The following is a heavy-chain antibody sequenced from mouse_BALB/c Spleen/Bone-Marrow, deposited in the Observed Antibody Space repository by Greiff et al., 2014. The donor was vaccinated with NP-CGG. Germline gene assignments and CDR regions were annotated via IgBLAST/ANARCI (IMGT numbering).Heavy chain of an antibody. CDR2: ILPGSGST. Sequence: LVESGAELMKPGASVKISCKTSGFTFSSYWIEWVKQRPGHGLEWIGEILPGSGSTNSNGKFKGKATFTADTSSNTAYMQLSSLTSEDSAVYYCARELGLRLAYWGQGTLVTVSA. V-gene: IGHV1-9*01. D-gene: IGHD3-1*01. J-gene: IGHJ3*01. CDR1: GFTFSSYW. CDR3: ARELGLRLAY.